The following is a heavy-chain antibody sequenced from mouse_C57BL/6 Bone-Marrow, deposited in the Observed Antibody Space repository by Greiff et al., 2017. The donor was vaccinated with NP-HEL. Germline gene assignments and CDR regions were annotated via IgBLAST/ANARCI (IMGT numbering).Heavy chain of an antibody. Sequence: EVQLQESGGDLVKPGGSLKLSCAASGFTFSSYGMSWVRQTPDKRLEWVATISSGGSYTYYPDSVKGRFTISRDNAKNTLYLQMSSLKSEDTAMYYCARHLLLYYFDYWGQGTTLTVSS. CDR1: GFTFSSYG. CDR3: ARHLLLYYFDY. CDR2: ISSGGSYT. D-gene: IGHD2-10*01. J-gene: IGHJ2*01. V-gene: IGHV5-6*01.